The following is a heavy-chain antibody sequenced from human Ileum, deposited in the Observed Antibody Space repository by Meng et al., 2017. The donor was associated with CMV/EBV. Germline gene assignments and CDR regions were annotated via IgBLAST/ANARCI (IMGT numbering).Heavy chain of an antibody. CDR3: ARGCGGDCYSPYYFYYGMDV. CDR2: INHSGTT. V-gene: IGHV4-34*01. D-gene: IGHD2-21*01. CDR1: GESFSGYY. J-gene: IGHJ6*02. Sequence: GSLRPSCAVYGESFSGYYWNWIRQPPGKGLEWIGEINHSGTTNYNPSLKNRVSISVDMSKNQFSLKLNSVTAADTAVYYCARGCGGDCYSPYYFYYGMDVWGRGTTVTVSS.